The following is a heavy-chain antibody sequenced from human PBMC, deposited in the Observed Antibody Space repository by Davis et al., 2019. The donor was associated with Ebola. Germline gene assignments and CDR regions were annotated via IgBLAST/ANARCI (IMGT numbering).Heavy chain of an antibody. CDR2: IHYSGNT. V-gene: IGHV4-39*01. D-gene: IGHD4-23*01. Sequence: PSETLSLTCTLSSGSIRSTDYYWGWIRQPPGKRLEWIGNIHYSGNTYYNPSLKSRVTISVDTSKNQFSLKLTSVTAADTAVYYCARLTGANSGVADYWGQGTLVTVSS. J-gene: IGHJ4*02. CDR1: SGSIRSTDYY. CDR3: ARLTGANSGVADY.